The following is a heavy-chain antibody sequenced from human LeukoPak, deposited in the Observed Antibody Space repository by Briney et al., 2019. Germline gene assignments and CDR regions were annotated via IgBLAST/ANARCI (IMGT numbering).Heavy chain of an antibody. CDR1: GFTFSSYS. CDR2: ISSSSSTI. D-gene: IGHD6-13*01. V-gene: IGHV3-48*01. J-gene: IGHJ6*03. Sequence: PGGSLRLSCAASGFTFSSYSMNWVRQAPGKGLEWVSYISSSSSTIYYADSVKGRFTISRDNAKNSLYLQMNSLRAEDTAVYYCARVEEAAATAAIIRKYSYYYYYMDVWGKGNTVTVSS. CDR3: ARVEEAAATAAIIRKYSYYYYYMDV.